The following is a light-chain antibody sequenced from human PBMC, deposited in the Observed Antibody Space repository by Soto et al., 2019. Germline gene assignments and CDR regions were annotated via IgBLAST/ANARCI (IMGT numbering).Light chain of an antibody. CDR1: QTISSSY. Sequence: EIVLTQSPGTLSLSPGERATLSCRARQTISSSYLAWYQQKPGQAPRLLIYGASSRATGIPDRFSGSGSGTDFTLTISRLEPEDFAVYYCQQYGTSRTFTFGPGTKVDIK. CDR3: QQYGTSRTFT. V-gene: IGKV3-20*01. CDR2: GAS. J-gene: IGKJ3*01.